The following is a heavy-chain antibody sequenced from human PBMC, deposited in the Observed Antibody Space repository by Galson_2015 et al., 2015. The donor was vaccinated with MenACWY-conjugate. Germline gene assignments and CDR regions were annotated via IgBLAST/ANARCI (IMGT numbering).Heavy chain of an antibody. V-gene: IGHV3-74*01. CDR2: INSDGTVT. D-gene: IGHD3-3*01. Sequence: SLRLSCAASGFPFSIYRVYWVRQPPGRGLVWVSRINSDGTVTRSAESVKGRFTVSRDNAKNILYLQMDSLRVEDTAVYSCAREEFLEEAPDSWGQGTQVTVSS. CDR3: AREEFLEEAPDS. CDR1: GFPFSIYR. J-gene: IGHJ5*02.